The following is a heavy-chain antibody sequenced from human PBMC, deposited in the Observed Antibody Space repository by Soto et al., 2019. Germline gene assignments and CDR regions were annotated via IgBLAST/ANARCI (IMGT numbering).Heavy chain of an antibody. J-gene: IGHJ4*02. CDR2: IAYDGSNK. CDR3: ERVPSSSGRAHFDY. D-gene: IGHD2-15*01. CDR1: GFTFSSYA. V-gene: IGHV3-30-3*01. Sequence: QVQLGESGGVVVQPGRSLRLSCAASGFTFSSYAMHWVRQAPGKGLEWVAVIAYDGSNKYYADSVKGRFTISRDNSKNPLYLQMNRLRAEDTAVYYCERVPSSSGRAHFDYWGQGTLVTFSS.